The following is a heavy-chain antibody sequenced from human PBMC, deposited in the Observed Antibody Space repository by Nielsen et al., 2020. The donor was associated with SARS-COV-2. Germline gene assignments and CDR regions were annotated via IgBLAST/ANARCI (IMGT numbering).Heavy chain of an antibody. V-gene: IGHV1-69*13. CDR3: ASPYVWGSYRYMDDAFDI. D-gene: IGHD3-16*02. CDR1: GGTFSSYA. Sequence: SVKVSCKASGGTFSSYAISWVRQAPGQGLEWMGGIIPIFGTANYAQKFQGRVTITADESTSTAYMELSSLRSEDTAVYYCASPYVWGSYRYMDDAFDILGQGTMVTVSS. CDR2: IIPIFGTA. J-gene: IGHJ3*02.